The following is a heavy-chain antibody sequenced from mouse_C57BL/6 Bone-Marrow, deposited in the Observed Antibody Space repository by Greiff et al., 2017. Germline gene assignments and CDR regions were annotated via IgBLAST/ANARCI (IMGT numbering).Heavy chain of an antibody. CDR3: ASKVFITTGVVPMDY. V-gene: IGHV1-9*01. Sequence: QVQLQQSGAELVKPGASVKLSCKATGYTFTGYWIEWVKQRPGHGLEWIGEILPGSGSTNYNEKFKGKATLTADTSSNTAYMQLSSLPTEDSAIYYLASKVFITTGVVPMDYRGQRTSGTGSS. D-gene: IGHD1-1*01. CDR1: GYTFTGYW. J-gene: IGHJ4*01. CDR2: ILPGSGST.